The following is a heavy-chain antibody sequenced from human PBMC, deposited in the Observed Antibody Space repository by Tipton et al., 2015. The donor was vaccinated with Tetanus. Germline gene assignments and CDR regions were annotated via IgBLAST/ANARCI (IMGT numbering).Heavy chain of an antibody. D-gene: IGHD6-13*01. CDR3: ARDNGSVASWDSSSCAF. CDR2: IIPIFGTA. V-gene: IGHV1-69*01. J-gene: IGHJ4*02. CDR1: GGTFSNYA. Sequence: QSGPEVKKPGSSVKVSCKASGGTFSNYAISWVRQAPGQGLEWMGGIIPIFGTANYAQKFQGRVTITADESTSTAYMELSSLRSEDTAVYYCARDNGSVASWDSSSCAFWGQGTLVTVSS.